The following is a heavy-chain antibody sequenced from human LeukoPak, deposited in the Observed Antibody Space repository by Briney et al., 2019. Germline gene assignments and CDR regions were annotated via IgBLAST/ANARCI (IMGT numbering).Heavy chain of an antibody. D-gene: IGHD2-2*01. J-gene: IGHJ4*02. CDR1: GFTFGDYA. CDR2: IRSKAYGGTT. Sequence: GGSLRLSCTASGFTFGDYAMSWFRQAPGKGLEWVGFIRSKAYGGTTEYAASVKGRFTISRDDSKSIAYLQMNSLKTEDTAVYYCTRRDCSSTSCYSGFDYWGQGTLATVSS. CDR3: TRRDCSSTSCYSGFDY. V-gene: IGHV3-49*03.